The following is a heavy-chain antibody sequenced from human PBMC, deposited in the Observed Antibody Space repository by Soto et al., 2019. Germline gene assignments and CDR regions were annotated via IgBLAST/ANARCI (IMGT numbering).Heavy chain of an antibody. Sequence: PSGTLSLTCAFYGGSFSGYYWSWIRQPPGKGLEWIGEINHSGSTNYNPSLKSRVTISVDTSKNQFSLKLSSVTAADTAVYYCAIGRIAAAGRRASALPYYGMAVCGTATTATVSS. D-gene: IGHD6-13*01. V-gene: IGHV4-34*01. CDR2: INHSGST. CDR1: GGSFSGYY. CDR3: AIGRIAAAGRRASALPYYGMAV. J-gene: IGHJ6*04.